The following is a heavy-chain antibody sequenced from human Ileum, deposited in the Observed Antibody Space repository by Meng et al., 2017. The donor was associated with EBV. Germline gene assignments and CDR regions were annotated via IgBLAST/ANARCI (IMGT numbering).Heavy chain of an antibody. V-gene: IGHV4-28*01. D-gene: IGHD1-26*01. CDR1: GYSISTTNW. CDR3: ARNSESGSYIDY. J-gene: IGHJ4*02. CDR2: IYYSGTT. Sequence: QVQLQAAGPGLVKPSDTLSLTFACSGYSISTTNWWGWIRQPAGKGLEWIGHIYYSGTTYNNPSLKSRVTMSIDPSKNQFSLKLSSVTAVDTAVYYCARNSESGSYIDYWGLGTLVTASS.